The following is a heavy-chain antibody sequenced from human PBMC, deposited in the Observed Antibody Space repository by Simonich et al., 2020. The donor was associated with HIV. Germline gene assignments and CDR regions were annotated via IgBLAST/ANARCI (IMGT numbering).Heavy chain of an antibody. Sequence: QVQLQQWGAGLLKPSETLSLTCAVYGGSFSGYYWNWIRQPPGKGLEWIGEINHSGSTNYNPSLKSRVTISVDTSKNPFSRKLSSVTAADTAVYYCARAGRGSGSSFYWYFDLWGRGTLVTVSS. J-gene: IGHJ2*01. CDR2: INHSGST. V-gene: IGHV4-34*01. CDR1: GGSFSGYY. D-gene: IGHD1-26*01. CDR3: ARAGRGSGSSFYWYFDL.